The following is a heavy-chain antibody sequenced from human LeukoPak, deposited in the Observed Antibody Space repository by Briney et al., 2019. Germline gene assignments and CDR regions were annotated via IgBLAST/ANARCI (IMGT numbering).Heavy chain of an antibody. D-gene: IGHD3-10*01. CDR3: AKDRRWDTMVRGVIG. CDR2: ISGSGGST. J-gene: IGHJ4*02. Sequence: GGSLRLSCAASGFTVSTNYMTWIRQAPGKGLEWVSAISGSGGSTYYADSVKGRFTISRDNSKNTLYLQTNSLRAEDTAVYYCAKDRRWDTMVRGVIGWGQGTLVTVSS. V-gene: IGHV3-23*01. CDR1: GFTVSTNY.